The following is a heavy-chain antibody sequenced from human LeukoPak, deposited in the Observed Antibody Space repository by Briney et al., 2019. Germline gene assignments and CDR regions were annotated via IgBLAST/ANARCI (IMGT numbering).Heavy chain of an antibody. J-gene: IGHJ4*02. D-gene: IGHD6-6*01. CDR3: ARGARAARHGGIFDY. CDR2: IYTSGST. V-gene: IGHV4-4*07. CDR1: GGSISSYY. Sequence: PSETLSLTCTVSGGSISSYYWSWIRQPAGKGLEWIGRIYTSGSTNYNPSLKSRVTMSVHTSKNQFSLKLSSVTAADTAVYYCARGARAARHGGIFDYWGQGTLVTVSS.